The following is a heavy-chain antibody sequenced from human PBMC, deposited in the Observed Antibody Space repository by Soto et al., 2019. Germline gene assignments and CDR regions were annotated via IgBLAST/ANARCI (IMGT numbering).Heavy chain of an antibody. Sequence: GGSISSGDYYWSWIRQPPGKGLEWIGYIYYSGSTYYNPSLKSRVTISVDTSKNQFSLKLSSVTAADTAVYYCARGSRLGELSMSWFDPWGQGTLVTVSS. CDR1: GGSISSGDYY. CDR2: IYYSGST. V-gene: IGHV4-30-4*01. D-gene: IGHD3-16*01. CDR3: ARGSRLGELSMSWFDP. J-gene: IGHJ5*02.